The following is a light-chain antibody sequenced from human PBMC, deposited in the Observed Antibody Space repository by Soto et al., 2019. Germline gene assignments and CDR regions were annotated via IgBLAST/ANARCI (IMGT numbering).Light chain of an antibody. CDR1: QSISNW. Sequence: DIQMTQSPSTLSASVGDRVTITCRASQSISNWLAWYQQKPGNSPKLLIYDASSLDSGVPSRFSGSGSGTEFTLTISSLQPDDFATYYCQQYNSYSSFGQGTKVDIK. V-gene: IGKV1-5*01. CDR2: DAS. J-gene: IGKJ1*01. CDR3: QQYNSYSS.